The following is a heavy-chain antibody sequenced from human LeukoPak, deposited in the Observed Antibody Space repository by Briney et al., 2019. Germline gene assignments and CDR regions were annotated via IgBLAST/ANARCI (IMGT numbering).Heavy chain of an antibody. J-gene: IGHJ3*02. D-gene: IGHD3-22*01. CDR3: ARVIGDSSLDAFDI. CDR1: GGTFSSYA. CDR2: IIPIFGTA. V-gene: IGHV1-69*13. Sequence: ASVKVSCKASGGTFSSYAISWVRQAPGQGLEWMGGIIPIFGTANYAQKFQGRVTITADESTSTAYMELSSLRSEDTAVYYCARVIGDSSLDAFDIWRQGTMVTVSS.